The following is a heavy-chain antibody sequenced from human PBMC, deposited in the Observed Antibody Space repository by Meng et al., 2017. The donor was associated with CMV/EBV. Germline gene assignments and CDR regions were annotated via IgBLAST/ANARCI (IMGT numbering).Heavy chain of an antibody. CDR3: AREGYDFWSGVFDY. V-gene: IGHV3-21*01. CDR1: GFTFSSYS. CDR2: ISSSSSYI. J-gene: IGHJ4*02. D-gene: IGHD3-3*01. Sequence: GESLKISCAASGFTFSSYSMNWVHQAPGKGLEWVSSISSSSSYIYYADSVKGRFTISRDNAKNSLYLQMNSLRAEDTAVYYCAREGYDFWSGVFDYWGQGTLVTVSS.